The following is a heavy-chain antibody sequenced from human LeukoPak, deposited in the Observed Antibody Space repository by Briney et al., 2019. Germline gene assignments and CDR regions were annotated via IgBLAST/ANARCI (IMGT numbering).Heavy chain of an antibody. CDR2: ISSSSSYI. CDR3: ARGGYSSTRLYAFDI. V-gene: IGHV3-21*01. J-gene: IGHJ3*02. D-gene: IGHD6-13*01. Sequence: GGSLRLSCAASGFTFSDYSMNWVRQAPGKGLEWVSSISSSSSYIYYADSVKGRFTISRDNAKNSLYLQMNSLRAEDTALYYCARGGYSSTRLYAFDIWGQGTMVTVSS. CDR1: GFTFSDYS.